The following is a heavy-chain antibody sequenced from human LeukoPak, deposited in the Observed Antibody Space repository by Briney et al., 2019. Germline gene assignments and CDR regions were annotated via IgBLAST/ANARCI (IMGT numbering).Heavy chain of an antibody. Sequence: SVKVSCKASGYTFTNYDINWVRQAPGQGLEWMGGIIPIFGTANYAQKFQGRVTSTAYEATSTAYMELSSLRSEDTAVYYCARAGMAMTNHNYYHYYMDVWGKGTTVTVSS. V-gene: IGHV1-69*13. CDR1: GYTFTNYD. CDR3: ARAGMAMTNHNYYHYYMDV. J-gene: IGHJ6*03. D-gene: IGHD5-24*01. CDR2: IIPIFGTA.